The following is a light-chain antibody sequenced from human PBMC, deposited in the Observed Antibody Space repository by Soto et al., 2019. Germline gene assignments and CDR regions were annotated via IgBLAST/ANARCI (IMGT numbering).Light chain of an antibody. J-gene: IGKJ1*01. CDR1: QSVSSN. CDR2: GAS. CDR3: QQYNNWPPWT. Sequence: EIVMTQSPATLSVSPGERATLSCRASQSVSSNLAWYQQKPGQAPRLLIYGASTRATGIPARFSGSGSGTEFTLTISSLQSEDFEVYYCQQYNNWPPWTFGQGTKMEIK. V-gene: IGKV3-15*01.